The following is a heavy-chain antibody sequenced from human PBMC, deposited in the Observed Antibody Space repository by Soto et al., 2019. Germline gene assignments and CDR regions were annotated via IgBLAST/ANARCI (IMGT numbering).Heavy chain of an antibody. V-gene: IGHV3-21*01. D-gene: IGHD3-16*01. CDR2: ISSSSSYV. Sequence: GGSLRLSCAASGFTFSSYSMNWVRQAPGKGLEWVSSISSSSSYVYYADSVKGRFTISRDNAKNSLYLQMNSQRPEDTAVDYCARVQAERTIGGETSYWGQGTLVTVSS. J-gene: IGHJ4*02. CDR1: GFTFSSYS. CDR3: ARVQAERTIGGETSY.